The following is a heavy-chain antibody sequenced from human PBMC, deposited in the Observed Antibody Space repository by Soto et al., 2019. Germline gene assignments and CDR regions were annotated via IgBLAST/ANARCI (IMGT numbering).Heavy chain of an antibody. CDR2: IYWDDDK. CDR1: GFSLSSTRMA. V-gene: IGHV2-5*02. D-gene: IGHD6-19*01. Sequence: QITLKESGPTLVKPTQTLTLTCTFSGFSLSSTRMAVGWIRQPPGKALEWLALIYWDDDKRYSPFLKSRLTTXTXTXXNQVGITMSNMDPVDTARYYCAHIVVAGLGYYFDYWGQGTLVTVSS. CDR3: AHIVVAGLGYYFDY. J-gene: IGHJ4*02.